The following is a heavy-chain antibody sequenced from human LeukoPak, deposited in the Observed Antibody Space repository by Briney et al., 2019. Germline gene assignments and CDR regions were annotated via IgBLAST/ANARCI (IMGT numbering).Heavy chain of an antibody. J-gene: IGHJ4*02. CDR2: ISSSGSTI. CDR3: ARGCSTSCYGVYDY. V-gene: IGHV3-48*03. Sequence: GGSLRLSCAASGFTFSSYEMNWVRQAPGKGLEWVSYISSSGSTIYYADSVKGRFTISRDNAKNSLYLQMNSLRAEDTAVYYCARGCSTSCYGVYDYWGQGTLVTVSS. D-gene: IGHD2-2*01. CDR1: GFTFSSYE.